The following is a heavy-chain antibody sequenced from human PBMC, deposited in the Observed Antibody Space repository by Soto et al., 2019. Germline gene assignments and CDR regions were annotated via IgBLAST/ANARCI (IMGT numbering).Heavy chain of an antibody. D-gene: IGHD2-15*01. CDR2: IIPILGIA. CDR1: GGTFSSYT. Sequence: QVQLVQSGAEVKKPGSSVKVSCKASGGTFSSYTISWVRQAPRQGLEWMGRIIPILGIANYAQKFQGRVTITADKSTSTAYMELSSLRSEDTAVYYCASRYCSGGSCYRAVHYYYYMDVWGKGTTVTVSS. J-gene: IGHJ6*03. V-gene: IGHV1-69*02. CDR3: ASRYCSGGSCYRAVHYYYYMDV.